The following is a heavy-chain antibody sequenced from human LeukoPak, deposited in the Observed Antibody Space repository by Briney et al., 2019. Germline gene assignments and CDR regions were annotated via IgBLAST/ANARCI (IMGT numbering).Heavy chain of an antibody. J-gene: IGHJ5*02. D-gene: IGHD6-19*01. Sequence: RTSETLSLTCTVSGGSISSGGYYWSWIRQHPGKGLEWFGYIYYSGSTYYNPSLKSRVTISVDTSKNHFSLKLSSVTAADTAVYYCAREGAAVAGDWFDPWSQGTLVTVSS. CDR1: GGSISSGGYY. V-gene: IGHV4-61*08. CDR3: AREGAAVAGDWFDP. CDR2: IYYSGST.